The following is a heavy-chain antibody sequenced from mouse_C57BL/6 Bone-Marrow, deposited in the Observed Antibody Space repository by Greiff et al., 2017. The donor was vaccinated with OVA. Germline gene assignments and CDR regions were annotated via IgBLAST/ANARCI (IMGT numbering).Heavy chain of an antibody. Sequence: QVQLQQPGTELVKPGASVKLSCKASGYTFTSYWMHWVKQRPGQGLEWIGNINPSNGGTNYNEKFKSKATLTVDKSSSTAYMQRSSLTSEDAPVYDCARYDGSSAAWFAYWGQGTLVTVSA. J-gene: IGHJ3*01. CDR3: ARYDGSSAAWFAY. D-gene: IGHD1-1*01. CDR1: GYTFTSYW. V-gene: IGHV1-53*01. CDR2: INPSNGGT.